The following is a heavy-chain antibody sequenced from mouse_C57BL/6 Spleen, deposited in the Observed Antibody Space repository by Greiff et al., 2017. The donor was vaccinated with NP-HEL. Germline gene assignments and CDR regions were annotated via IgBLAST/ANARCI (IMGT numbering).Heavy chain of an antibody. CDR2: INPNNGGT. CDR3: AQYYGSGHYYAMDY. Sequence: EVQLQQSGPELVKPGASVKISCKASGYTFTDYYMNWVKQSHGKSLEWIGDINPNNGGTSYNQKFKGKATLTVDKSSSTAYMELRSLTSEDSAVYYCAQYYGSGHYYAMDYWGQGTSVTVSS. D-gene: IGHD1-1*01. J-gene: IGHJ4*01. CDR1: GYTFTDYY. V-gene: IGHV1-26*01.